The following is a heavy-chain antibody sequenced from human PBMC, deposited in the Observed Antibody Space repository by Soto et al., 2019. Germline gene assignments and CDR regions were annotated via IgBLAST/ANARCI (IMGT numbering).Heavy chain of an antibody. CDR1: GGSITNGLYS. V-gene: IGHV4-30-4*02. CDR3: ARDSGLSEYELDL. CDR2: ISYSAGT. Sequence: SDTLSLTCTVSGGSITNGLYSWSWLRQPPGKGLEWIGYISYSAGTHYSPSLESRLTISLDTSKNQFSLNLNSVTAADTAVYYCARDSGLSEYELDLWGQCTMVT. D-gene: IGHD5-12*01. J-gene: IGHJ5*02.